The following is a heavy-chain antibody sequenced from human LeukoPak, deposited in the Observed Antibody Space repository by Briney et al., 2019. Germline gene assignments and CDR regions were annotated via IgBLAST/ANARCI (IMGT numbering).Heavy chain of an antibody. V-gene: IGHV3-11*04. D-gene: IGHD3-22*01. CDR3: ARRHTYYYDSSGFFGSRDWFDP. Sequence: GGSLRLSCAASGFIFSSYAMSWIRQAPGKGLEWVSYISSSGSTIYYADSVKGRFTISRDNAKNSLYLQMNSLRAEDTAVYYCARRHTYYYDSSGFFGSRDWFDPWGQGTLVTVSS. CDR1: GFIFSSYA. CDR2: ISSSGSTI. J-gene: IGHJ5*02.